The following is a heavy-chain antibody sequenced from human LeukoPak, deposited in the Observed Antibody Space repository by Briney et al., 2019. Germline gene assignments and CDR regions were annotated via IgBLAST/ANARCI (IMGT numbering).Heavy chain of an antibody. CDR3: GSGLYGQTVDY. Sequence: GESLRLSCAASGLTFSSYAMHWVPQAPRKGLQWVAGISYDGSNKYYADSVKGRFTISRDNSKNTLYLQMNSLRAEDTAVYYCGSGLYGQTVDYWGQGTLVTVSS. J-gene: IGHJ4*02. CDR2: ISYDGSNK. CDR1: GLTFSSYA. V-gene: IGHV3-30*01. D-gene: IGHD2/OR15-2a*01.